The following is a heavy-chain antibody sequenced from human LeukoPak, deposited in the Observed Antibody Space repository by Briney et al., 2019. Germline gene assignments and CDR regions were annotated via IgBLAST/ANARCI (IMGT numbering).Heavy chain of an antibody. CDR1: GGSISSYA. CDR3: ARAGSYRLTTTL. CDR2: ISYSEST. J-gene: IGHJ4*02. V-gene: IGHV4-59*01. Sequence: SETLSLTCSVSGGSISSYAWSWIRRPPGKGLEWIGYISYSESTSFNPSLKSRVTISLDTSTNQVSLKLRSVTAADTAVYYCARAGSYRLTTTLWGQGTLVTVSS. D-gene: IGHD4-17*01.